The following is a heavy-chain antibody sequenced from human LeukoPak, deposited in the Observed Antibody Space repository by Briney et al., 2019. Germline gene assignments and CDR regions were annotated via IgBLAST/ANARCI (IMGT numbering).Heavy chain of an antibody. CDR2: ISGSGGRT. D-gene: IGHD2-15*01. CDR1: GFTFSNYA. Sequence: PGGSLRLSCAASGFTFSNYAMSWVRQAPGKGLEWVSGISGSGGRTDYADSVKGRFTISRDNSKNTVHLQMNSLRAEDTAVYYCAKESSGGNFGGNWGQGTLVTVSS. CDR3: AKESSGGNFGGN. J-gene: IGHJ4*02. V-gene: IGHV3-23*01.